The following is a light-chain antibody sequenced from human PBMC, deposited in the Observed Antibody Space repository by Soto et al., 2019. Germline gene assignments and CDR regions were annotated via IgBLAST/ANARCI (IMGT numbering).Light chain of an antibody. Sequence: TVLTQSPGTRSLSPGERATLSCRASQSVRNNYLAWYQQKPGQAPRFLIYGASTRATGIPDRFSGGGSGTDFTLTSSRLEPEDFAVYYCQQYGSSGTFGQGTKVDI. J-gene: IGKJ1*01. CDR3: QQYGSSGT. CDR1: QSVRNNY. V-gene: IGKV3-20*01. CDR2: GAS.